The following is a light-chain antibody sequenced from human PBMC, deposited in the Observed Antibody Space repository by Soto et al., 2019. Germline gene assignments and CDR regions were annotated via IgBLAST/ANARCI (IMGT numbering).Light chain of an antibody. J-gene: IGKJ1*01. CDR2: GAS. CDR1: QSVGSN. Sequence: EIVMTQSPATLSVSPGERATLSCRASQSVGSNLAWYQHKPGQAPRLLIYGASKRATGIPARFSGSRSGTEFTQNISSLQSEDFVVYYCQHYNDWPPTWTFGQGTTVEIQ. V-gene: IGKV3-15*01. CDR3: QHYNDWPPTWT.